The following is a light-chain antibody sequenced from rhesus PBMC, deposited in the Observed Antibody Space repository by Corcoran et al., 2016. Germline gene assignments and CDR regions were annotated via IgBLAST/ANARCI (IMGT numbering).Light chain of an antibody. J-gene: IGKJ2*01. CDR2: AAS. CDR3: LQHNGCPYR. CDR1: QGISSY. Sequence: DIQMTQSPSSLSASVGDTVTITCRASQGISSYLNWFQQKLGKAPKLLIYAASSLESGVPSRFSGSGTGTDFTLTISSLQPEDFAVYYCLQHNGCPYRFGQGTKVEVK. V-gene: IGKV1-28*03.